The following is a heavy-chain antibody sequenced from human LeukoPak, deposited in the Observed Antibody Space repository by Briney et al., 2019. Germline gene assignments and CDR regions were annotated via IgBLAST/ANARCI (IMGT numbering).Heavy chain of an antibody. CDR2: IIPILGIA. CDR3: ARADYYGSGSQIDY. CDR1: GGTFSSYA. V-gene: IGHV1-69*04. J-gene: IGHJ4*02. D-gene: IGHD3-10*01. Sequence: SVKVSCKASGGTFSSYAISWVRQAPGQGLEWMGRIIPILGIANYAQKFQGRVTITADKSTSTAYMELSSLRSEDTAVYYCARADYYGSGSQIDYWGQGTLVTVYS.